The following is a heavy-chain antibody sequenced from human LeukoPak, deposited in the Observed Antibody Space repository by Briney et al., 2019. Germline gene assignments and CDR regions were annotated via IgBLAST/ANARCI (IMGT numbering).Heavy chain of an antibody. V-gene: IGHV5-51*01. CDR3: ARGTTYYYYYMDV. J-gene: IGHJ6*03. CDR1: GYSFTSYW. CDR2: IYPGDSDT. Sequence: ESLKISCKGSGYSFTSYWIGWVRQMPGKGLEWMGIIYPGDSDTIYSPSFQGQVTISADKSISTAYLQWSSLKASDTAMYYCARGTTYYYYYMDVWGKGTTVTVSS. D-gene: IGHD1-1*01.